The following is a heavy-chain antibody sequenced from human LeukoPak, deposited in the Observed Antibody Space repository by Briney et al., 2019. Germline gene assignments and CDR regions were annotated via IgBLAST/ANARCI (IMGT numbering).Heavy chain of an antibody. J-gene: IGHJ4*02. CDR1: RFTFSTYW. Sequence: GGSLRLSCAASRFTFSTYWMHWVRQAPGKGLVWVSRINSDGSSTGYADTVKGRFTISRDNAKNTLYLQMNSLRAEDTAVYYCAKDREVVPAAKFSVVGGEIDYWGQGTLVTVSS. D-gene: IGHD2-2*01. CDR3: AKDREVVPAAKFSVVGGEIDY. V-gene: IGHV3-74*01. CDR2: INSDGSST.